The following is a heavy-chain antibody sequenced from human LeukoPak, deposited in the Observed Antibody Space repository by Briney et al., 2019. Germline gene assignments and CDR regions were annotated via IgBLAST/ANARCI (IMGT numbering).Heavy chain of an antibody. V-gene: IGHV4-59*01. CDR1: GGSISSYY. CDR2: IYYTGST. CDR3: ARATAATGSYWNFDL. D-gene: IGHD6-13*01. Sequence: KSSETLSLTCTVSGGSISSYYWSWIRQPPGKGLEWIGYIYYTGSTNYNPSLKSRVTISVDTSKNQFSLKLTSVTAADTAVYYCARATAATGSYWNFDLWGRGTLVTVSS. J-gene: IGHJ2*01.